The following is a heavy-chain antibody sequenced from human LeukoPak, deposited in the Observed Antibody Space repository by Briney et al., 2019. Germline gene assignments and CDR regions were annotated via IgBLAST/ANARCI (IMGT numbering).Heavy chain of an antibody. J-gene: IGHJ4*02. D-gene: IGHD4-17*01. CDR3: ARGLRGPDY. CDR1: GFTFNSYW. V-gene: IGHV3-74*01. CDR2: INNRGSDT. Sequence: PGGSLRLSCEASGFTFNSYWMPWVRQAPGKGLVWVSRINNRGSDTTYADSVKGRFTISRDNAKNTVWLQMNSLRPEDTAVYYCARGLRGPDYWGQGTLVTVSS.